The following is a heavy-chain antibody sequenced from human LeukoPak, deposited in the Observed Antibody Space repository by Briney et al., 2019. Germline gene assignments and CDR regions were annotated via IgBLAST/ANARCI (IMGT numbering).Heavy chain of an antibody. CDR3: ARDDYRGVTNFDP. J-gene: IGHJ5*02. CDR1: GGSISPYF. CDR2: ISYSGST. D-gene: IGHD3-10*01. V-gene: IGHV4-59*01. Sequence: SETLSLTCTVSGGSISPYFCNWVRQPPRKGLEWIGYISYSGSTNYNPSLKSRVTISVDTSKNQFSLQLSSVTAADTAVYYCARDDYRGVTNFDPWGQGTLVTVSS.